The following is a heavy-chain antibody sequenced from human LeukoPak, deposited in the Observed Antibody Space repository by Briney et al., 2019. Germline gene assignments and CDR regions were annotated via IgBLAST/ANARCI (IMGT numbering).Heavy chain of an antibody. CDR2: ISAYNGNT. CDR3: ARDRAGYCSSTICYSDYYYGMDV. V-gene: IGHV1-18*01. CDR1: GYTFTSYA. Sequence: GASVKVSCKTSGYTFTSYAINWVRQAPGQGLEWMGWISAYNGNTNYAQKLQGRVTMTTDTSTSTAYMELRSLRSDDTAVYYCARDRAGYCSSTICYSDYYYGMDVWGQGTTVTVSS. J-gene: IGHJ6*02. D-gene: IGHD2-2*01.